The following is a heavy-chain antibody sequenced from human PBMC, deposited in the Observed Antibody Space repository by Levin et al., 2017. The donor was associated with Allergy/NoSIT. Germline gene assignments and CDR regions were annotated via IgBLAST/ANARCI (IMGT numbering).Heavy chain of an antibody. Sequence: ASVKVSCKASRYIFSDYFIHWVRQDPGQGLEWMGWINPHSGDTKYAQEFQGRVTMTRDTSISTAYMELTRLTSDDTAVYYCARDLYNDDSVFGYWGQGTLVNVFS. CDR1: RYIFSDYF. CDR2: INPHSGDT. D-gene: IGHD3-22*01. V-gene: IGHV1-2*02. J-gene: IGHJ4*02. CDR3: ARDLYNDDSVFGY.